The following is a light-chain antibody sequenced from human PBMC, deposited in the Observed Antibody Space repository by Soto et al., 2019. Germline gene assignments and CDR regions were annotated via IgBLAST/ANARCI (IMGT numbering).Light chain of an antibody. CDR3: QHYNSYPVT. CDR1: QTISSR. Sequence: DIQMTQAPSTLSPSVGDRVTTTCRASQTISSRLAWYQQKPGKAPKLLLYKASSLESGVPSRFSGSGSGTEFTLTISSLQPDDFATYYCQHYNSYPVTFCQGTKVDIK. V-gene: IGKV1-5*03. CDR2: KAS. J-gene: IGKJ1*01.